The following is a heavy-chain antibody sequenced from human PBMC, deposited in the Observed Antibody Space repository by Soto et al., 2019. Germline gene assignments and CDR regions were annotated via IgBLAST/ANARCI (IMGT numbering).Heavy chain of an antibody. J-gene: IGHJ6*02. D-gene: IGHD6-19*01. CDR2: MNPNSGNT. CDR3: ARAYSSGWYNYYYYGMDV. V-gene: IGHV1-8*01. CDR1: GYTFTSYD. Sequence: QVQLVQSGAEVKKPGASVKVSCKASGYTFTSYDINWVRQATGQGLEWMGWMNPNSGNTGYAQKFQGRVTMTRNTARSTAYMELSSLRSEDTAVYYCARAYSSGWYNYYYYGMDVWGQGTTVTVSS.